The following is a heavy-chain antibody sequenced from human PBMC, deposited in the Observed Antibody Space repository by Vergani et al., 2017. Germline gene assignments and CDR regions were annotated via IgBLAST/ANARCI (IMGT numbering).Heavy chain of an antibody. CDR2: ISNDGGNK. CDR1: GFSFGSYR. V-gene: IGHV3-30*03. J-gene: IGHJ5*02. CDR3: ARCFRDEGMIYGGTDENWFDP. D-gene: IGHD3-22*01. Sequence: QVQLVESGGNVVQSGTSLRLSCAASGFSFGSYRMHWVRQSPGKGLEWVAVISNDGGNKYYADSVKGRFTIYKDNTVDMLYLQMNSLRPYDTAVYYCARCFRDEGMIYGGTDENWFDPWGQGTLVTVSS.